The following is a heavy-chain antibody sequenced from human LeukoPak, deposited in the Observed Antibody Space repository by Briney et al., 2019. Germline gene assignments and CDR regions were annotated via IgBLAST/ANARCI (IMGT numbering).Heavy chain of an antibody. V-gene: IGHV4-59*01. J-gene: IGHJ6*04. CDR3: ARSPSDDILRYV. Sequence: SETLSLTCTVSGGSISSYYWSWIRQPPGKGLEWIGYICYSGSTNYNPSLKSRVTISVDTSKNQFSLKLSSVTAADTAVYYCARSPSDDILRYVWGKGTTVTISS. D-gene: IGHD3-9*01. CDR1: GGSISSYY. CDR2: ICYSGST.